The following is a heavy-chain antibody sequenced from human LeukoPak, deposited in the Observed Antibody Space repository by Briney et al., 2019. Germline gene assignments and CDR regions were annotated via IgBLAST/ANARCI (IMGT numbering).Heavy chain of an antibody. CDR3: AKGRRYSSSWCDY. J-gene: IGHJ4*02. Sequence: PGGSLRLSCAASGFTFDDFAMHWVRQAPGKGLEWVSLISGEGGSTYYADSVKGRFTISRDNSKNSLYLQMNTLRSEDTALYYCAKGRRYSSSWCDYWGQGTLVTVSS. CDR1: GFTFDDFA. CDR2: ISGEGGST. V-gene: IGHV3-43*02. D-gene: IGHD6-13*01.